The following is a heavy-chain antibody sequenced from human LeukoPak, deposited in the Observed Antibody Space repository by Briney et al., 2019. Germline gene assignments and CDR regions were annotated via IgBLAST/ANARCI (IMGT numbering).Heavy chain of an antibody. CDR3: TRDVGFYGSGSYYRD. CDR1: GFTFSNYW. Sequence: GGSLRLSCAASGFTFSNYWMHWVRQGSGKGLVWVSRISTDGNTTNYADSVKGRFTISRDNAKNTLYLQMSSLTAEDTAVYYCTRDVGFYGSGSYYRDWGQGSLVTVSS. CDR2: ISTDGNTT. J-gene: IGHJ4*02. D-gene: IGHD3-10*01. V-gene: IGHV3-74*01.